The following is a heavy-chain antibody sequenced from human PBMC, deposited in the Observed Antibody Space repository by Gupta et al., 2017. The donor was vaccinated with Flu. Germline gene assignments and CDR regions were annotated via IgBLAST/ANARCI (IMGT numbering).Heavy chain of an antibody. Sequence: SHYWMSWVRQIPGKGLEWMANIKQDGSDQDYVDSVKGRFTISRDSAKNSLFLQMNGLRVEDTAIYYCARGSHDSKYRCSETWGQGTRVTVSS. CDR3: ARGSHDSKYRCSET. CDR2: IKQDGSDQ. D-gene: IGHD4-4*01. V-gene: IGHV3-7*01. CDR1: SHYW. J-gene: IGHJ5*02.